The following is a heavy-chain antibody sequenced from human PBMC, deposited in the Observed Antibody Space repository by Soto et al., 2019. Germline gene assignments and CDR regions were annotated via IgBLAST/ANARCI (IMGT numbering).Heavy chain of an antibody. J-gene: IGHJ4*02. CDR2: IYDGGGK. Sequence: SETLSLTCSVFGGSVSSGDFYWGWIRQPPGKGLEWIAHIYDGGGKYYKPSLDSRLSLSVDTSKNQVSLKLTSVTAADTAVYYCARARAVVAEGGDFFDSWGQGPLEAVSS. V-gene: IGHV4-30-4*01. D-gene: IGHD2-15*01. CDR1: GGSVSSGDFY. CDR3: ARARAVVAEGGDFFDS.